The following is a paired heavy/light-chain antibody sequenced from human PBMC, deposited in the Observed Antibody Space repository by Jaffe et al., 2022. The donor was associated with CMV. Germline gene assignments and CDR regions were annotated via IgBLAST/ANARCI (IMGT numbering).Heavy chain of an antibody. CDR2: INHSGST. J-gene: IGHJ2*01. CDR1: GGSFSGYF. V-gene: IGHV4-34*01. Sequence: QVQLQQWGAGLLKPSETLSLTCGVDGGSFSGYFWSWIRQSPGKGLEWIGQINHSGSTDYNPSFESRVTISKDTSKNHFYLRLTSVTAADTAVYYCARGGAASYDFWNGPHPATLRYFDLWGRGTLLTVSS. D-gene: IGHD3-3*01. CDR3: ARGGAASYDFWNGPHPATLRYFDL.
Light chain of an antibody. Sequence: DIVLTQSPGTLSLSPGQRATLSCRASQSIGSSFLAWYQQKHGQAPSLLIYGASSRATGVPDRFSGSGSGADFTLTISRLEPEDFAVYYCQQYASSPWTFGQGTKVEIK. CDR1: QSIGSSF. V-gene: IGKV3-20*01. J-gene: IGKJ1*01. CDR2: GAS. CDR3: QQYASSPWT.